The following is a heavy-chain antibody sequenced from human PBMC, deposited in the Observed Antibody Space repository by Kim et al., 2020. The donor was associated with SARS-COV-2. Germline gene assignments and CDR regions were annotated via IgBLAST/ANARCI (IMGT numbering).Heavy chain of an antibody. CDR2: ISQSGLT. CDR3: GRERYSSGWYGIIDL. V-gene: IGHV4-34*01. Sequence: SETLSLTCGVHGGSFNDYYWTWIRQFPGKGLEWIGEISQSGLTNYNPSLENRVIMSVDTAKKQLSLNLTSVTAADTAVYYCGRERYSSGWYGIIDLWGRGTLVTVSS. D-gene: IGHD6-13*01. J-gene: IGHJ2*01. CDR1: GGSFNDYY.